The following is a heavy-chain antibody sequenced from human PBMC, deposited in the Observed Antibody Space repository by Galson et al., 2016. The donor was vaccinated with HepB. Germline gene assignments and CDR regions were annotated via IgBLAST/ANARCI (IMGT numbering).Heavy chain of an antibody. J-gene: IGHJ5*02. CDR1: GVIFSNHA. Sequence: SLRLSCAVSGVIFSNHAMHWVRQAPGQGLEWVAVTSSDGSNEYYVDSVKGRFAISRDNSKNTLFLQMNSLRAEDTAVYYCAKGVTGIAVPVDLWGQGTLVTVSS. V-gene: IGHV3-30*18. CDR2: TSSDGSNE. D-gene: IGHD6-19*01. CDR3: AKGVTGIAVPVDL.